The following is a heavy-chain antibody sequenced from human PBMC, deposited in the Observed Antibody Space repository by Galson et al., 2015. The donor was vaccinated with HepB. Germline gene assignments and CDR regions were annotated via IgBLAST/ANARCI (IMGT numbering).Heavy chain of an antibody. Sequence: SVKVSCKASGGTFSSYAISWVRQAPGQGLEWMGGIIPIFGTANYAQKFQGRVTITADESTSTAYMELSSLRSEDTAVYYCAREYYGSGSYLPYYYYYMDVWGKGTTVTVSS. V-gene: IGHV1-69*13. J-gene: IGHJ6*03. CDR2: IIPIFGTA. CDR1: GGTFSSYA. CDR3: AREYYGSGSYLPYYYYYMDV. D-gene: IGHD3-10*01.